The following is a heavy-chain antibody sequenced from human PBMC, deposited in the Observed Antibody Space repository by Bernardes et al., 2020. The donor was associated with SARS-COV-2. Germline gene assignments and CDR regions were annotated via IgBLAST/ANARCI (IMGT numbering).Heavy chain of an antibody. CDR1: GYTFTSYG. CDR3: ARVVVVPAAMSQMDV. Sequence: ASVKVSCKASGYTFTSYGISWVRQAPGQGLEWMGWISAYNGNTNYAQKLQGRVTMTTDTSTSTAYMELRSLRSDDTAVYYCARVVVVPAAMSQMDVWGQGTTVTVSS. V-gene: IGHV1-18*04. D-gene: IGHD2-2*01. CDR2: ISAYNGNT. J-gene: IGHJ6*02.